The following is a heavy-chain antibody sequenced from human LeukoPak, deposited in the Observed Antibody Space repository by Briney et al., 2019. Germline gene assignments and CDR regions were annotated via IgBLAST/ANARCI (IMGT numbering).Heavy chain of an antibody. V-gene: IGHV1-2*02. CDR3: ARESPLGYGYFVY. J-gene: IGHJ4*02. CDR2: INPNSGGT. Sequence: ASVKVSCKASGYTFTGYYMHWVRQAPGQGLEWMGWINPNSGGTNYAQKFQGRVTMTRDTSISTAYMELSRLRSDDTAVYYCARESPLGYGYFVYWGQGTLVTVSS. CDR1: GYTFTGYY. D-gene: IGHD6-13*01.